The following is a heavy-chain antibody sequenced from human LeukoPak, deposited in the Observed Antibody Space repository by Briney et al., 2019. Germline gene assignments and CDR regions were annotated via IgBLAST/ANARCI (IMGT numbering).Heavy chain of an antibody. D-gene: IGHD3-3*02. J-gene: IGHJ6*02. V-gene: IGHV3-7*04. CDR1: DLTFRDRW. CDR3: ARGHFGLDV. Sequence: PGGSLRLSCAASDLTFRDRWMTWVRQGPGKGPEWVAYIKPDGSEKHHLDSVRGRFTISRDNAERSVYLQMNGLRVEDTGVYYCARGHFGLDVWGQGTTVTVS. CDR2: IKPDGSEK.